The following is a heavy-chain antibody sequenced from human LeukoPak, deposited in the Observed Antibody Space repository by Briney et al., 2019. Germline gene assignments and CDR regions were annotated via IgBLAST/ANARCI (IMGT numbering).Heavy chain of an antibody. CDR1: GGSVRSYY. J-gene: IGHJ3*02. V-gene: IGHV4-59*02. Sequence: KTSETLSHTCTVSGGSVRSYYWSWIRQPPGEGLEWIAYIHNSGSTNYNPSLKSRVTISVDTSKNHFSLKLSSVTAADTAVYYCVRDWEGFNFDIWGQGTMVTVSS. CDR3: VRDWEGFNFDI. D-gene: IGHD1-26*01. CDR2: IHNSGST.